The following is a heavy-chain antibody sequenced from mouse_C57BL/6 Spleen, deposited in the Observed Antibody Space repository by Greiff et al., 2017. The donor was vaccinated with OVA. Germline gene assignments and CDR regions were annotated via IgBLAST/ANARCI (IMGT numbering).Heavy chain of an antibody. CDR1: GYTFTSYW. CDR3: ARGWHGNYGYYFDY. J-gene: IGHJ2*01. CDR2: IHPNSGST. V-gene: IGHV1-64*01. Sequence: QVQLQQPGAELVKPGASVKLSCKASGYTFTSYWMHWVKQRPGQGLEWIGMIHPNSGSTNYNEKFKSKATLTVDKSSSTAYMQLSILTSEDSAVYYCARGWHGNYGYYFDYWGQGTTLTVSS. D-gene: IGHD2-1*01.